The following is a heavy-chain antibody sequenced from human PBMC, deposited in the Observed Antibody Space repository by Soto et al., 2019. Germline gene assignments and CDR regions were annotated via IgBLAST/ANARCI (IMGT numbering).Heavy chain of an antibody. V-gene: IGHV1-8*01. J-gene: IGHJ5*02. D-gene: IGHD3-3*01. CDR3: ARGLTYYDFWSGYKYNWFDP. Sequence: GASVKVSCKASGYTFTSYDINWVRQATGQGLEWMGWMNPNSGNTGYAQKFQGRVTMTRNTSISTAYMELSSLRSEDTAVYYCARGLTYYDFWSGYKYNWFDPWGQGTLVTVSS. CDR1: GYTFTSYD. CDR2: MNPNSGNT.